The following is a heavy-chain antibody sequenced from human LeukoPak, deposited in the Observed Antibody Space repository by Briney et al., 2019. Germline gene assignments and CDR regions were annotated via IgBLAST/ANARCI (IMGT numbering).Heavy chain of an antibody. CDR1: GVTFSSHW. V-gene: IGHV3-74*01. Sequence: PGGSLRLSCAASGVTFSSHWMDWVRQVPGKGLEWVSRINSIGSSTSNAYPVKGRFTISRTNAKNKLHRQMNLLSAEATAVHYCARATSYNNYVMDVWGQGTTVTVS. CDR2: INSIGSST. J-gene: IGHJ6*02. D-gene: IGHD1-14*01. CDR3: ARATSYNNYVMDV.